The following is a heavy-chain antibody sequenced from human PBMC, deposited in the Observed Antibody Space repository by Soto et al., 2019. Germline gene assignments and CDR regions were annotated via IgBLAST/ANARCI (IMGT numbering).Heavy chain of an antibody. J-gene: IGHJ6*02. V-gene: IGHV3-7*04. Sequence: PGGSLRLSCAASGFTFTSYWMSWVRQAPGKGLEWVANIKQDGSAIYYVDSVKGRFTISRDNSKNTLYLEMNSLRPEDTAVYYCARGTKKYYYYGMDVWGQGTTVTVSS. CDR2: IKQDGSAI. CDR1: GFTFTSYW. D-gene: IGHD2-8*01. CDR3: ARGTKKYYYYGMDV.